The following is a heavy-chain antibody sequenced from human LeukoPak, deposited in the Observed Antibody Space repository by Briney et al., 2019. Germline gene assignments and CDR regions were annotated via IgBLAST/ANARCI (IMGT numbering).Heavy chain of an antibody. D-gene: IGHD3-16*01. Sequence: GGSLRLSCAASGFTFSDAWMNWVRQAPGKGLEWVGRIKRKTDAGTTDYAAPVKGRFTISRDDSKNTLYLQMNSLRAEDTAVYYCARDDYVWDFDYWGQGTLVTVSS. V-gene: IGHV3-15*07. CDR1: GFTFSDAW. CDR2: IKRKTDAGTT. J-gene: IGHJ4*02. CDR3: ARDDYVWDFDY.